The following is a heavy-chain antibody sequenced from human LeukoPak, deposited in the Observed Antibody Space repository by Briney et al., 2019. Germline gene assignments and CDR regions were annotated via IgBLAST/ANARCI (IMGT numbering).Heavy chain of an antibody. CDR3: ARVPNDYGDYFDY. J-gene: IGHJ4*02. CDR1: GGSISSSSYY. CDR2: IYYSGST. V-gene: IGHV4-39*07. Sequence: SETLSLTCTVSGGSISSSSYYWGWIRQPPGKGLEWIGSIYYSGSTYYNPSLKSRVTISVDTSKNQFSLKLSSVTAADTAVYYCARVPNDYGDYFDYRGQGTLVTVSS. D-gene: IGHD4-17*01.